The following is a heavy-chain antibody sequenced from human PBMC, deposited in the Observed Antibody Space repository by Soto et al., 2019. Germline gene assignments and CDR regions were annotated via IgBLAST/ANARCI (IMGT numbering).Heavy chain of an antibody. D-gene: IGHD5-18*01. Sequence: ASVKVSCKTSGYTFTDYYTHWVRQAPGQGLEWMGWMNPKSGGAYFAQKFQGRVTLTRDTSIGTAYIEVNSLTPDDTAVYFCTRENIENSDGLYDAFDIWGQGTRVTFS. CDR1: GYTFTDYY. CDR2: MNPKSGGA. V-gene: IGHV1-2*02. CDR3: TRENIENSDGLYDAFDI. J-gene: IGHJ3*02.